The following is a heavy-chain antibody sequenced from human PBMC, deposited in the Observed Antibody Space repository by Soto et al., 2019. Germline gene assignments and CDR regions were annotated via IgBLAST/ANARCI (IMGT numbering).Heavy chain of an antibody. CDR1: GFTFDDYA. CDR3: ASQYYYGSGSYYKD. CDR2: ISWNSGSI. Sequence: GGSLRLSCAASGFTFDDYAMHWVRQAPGKGLEWVSGISWNSGSIGYADSVKGRFTISRDNAKNSLYLQMNSLRAEDTAVYYCASQYYYGSGSYYKDWGQGTLVTVSS. J-gene: IGHJ4*02. V-gene: IGHV3-9*01. D-gene: IGHD3-10*01.